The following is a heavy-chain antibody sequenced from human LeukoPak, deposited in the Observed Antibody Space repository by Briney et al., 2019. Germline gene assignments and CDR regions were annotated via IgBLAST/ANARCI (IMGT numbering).Heavy chain of an antibody. J-gene: IGHJ4*02. D-gene: IGHD4-23*01. CDR1: GFTVSSNY. V-gene: IGHV3-66*01. CDR3: ARNFPTVVTSFDY. CDR2: IYSGGST. Sequence: SGGSLRLSCVVSGFTVSSNYMSWFRQAPGKGLEWVSVIYSGGSTYYADSVKDRFTISRDNSKNTLFLHMNSLRAEDTAVYYCARNFPTVVTSFDYWGQGTLVTVSS.